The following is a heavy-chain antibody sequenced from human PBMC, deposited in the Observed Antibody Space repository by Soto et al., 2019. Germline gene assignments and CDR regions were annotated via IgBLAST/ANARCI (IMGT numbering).Heavy chain of an antibody. CDR1: GYTFTGYY. CDR2: INPNSGGT. V-gene: IGHV1-2*02. J-gene: IGHJ5*02. Sequence: QVQLVQSGAEVKKPGASVKVSCKASGYTFTGYYMHWVRQAPGQGLEWMGWINPNSGGTNYAQKFQGRVTMTRDTSLSTAYMELSRLRSDDTAVYYCARRGNCTNGVCPDLFDPWGQGTLVTVSS. CDR3: ARRGNCTNGVCPDLFDP. D-gene: IGHD2-8*01.